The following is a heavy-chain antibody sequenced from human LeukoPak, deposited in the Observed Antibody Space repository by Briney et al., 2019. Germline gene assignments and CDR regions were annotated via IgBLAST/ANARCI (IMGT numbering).Heavy chain of an antibody. D-gene: IGHD6-19*01. CDR1: GFTFDDYA. CDR2: IYSGGST. Sequence: AGGSLRLSCAASGFTFDDYAMHWVRQAPGKGLEWVSVIYSGGSTYYADSVKGRFTISRHNSKNTLYLQMNSLRAEDTAVYYCARDGAYSSGGFDYWGQGTLVTVSS. J-gene: IGHJ4*02. V-gene: IGHV3-53*04. CDR3: ARDGAYSSGGFDY.